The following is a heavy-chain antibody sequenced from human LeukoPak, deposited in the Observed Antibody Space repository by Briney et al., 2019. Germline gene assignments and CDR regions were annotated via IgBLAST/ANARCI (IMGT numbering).Heavy chain of an antibody. J-gene: IGHJ3*01. Sequence: SETLSLICSVSGDSINKNFWSWVRQPPGKGLEWIGYIFHSATTNYSPSLECRVTISLATSKTQFSLMLSSVTAADTAVYYCARRMITTSDTFDLWGQGTMVTVSS. CDR2: IFHSATT. D-gene: IGHD3-16*01. CDR1: GDSINKNF. CDR3: ARRMITTSDTFDL. V-gene: IGHV4-59*01.